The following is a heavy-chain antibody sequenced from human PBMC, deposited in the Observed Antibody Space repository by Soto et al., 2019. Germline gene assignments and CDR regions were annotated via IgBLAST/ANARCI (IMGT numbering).Heavy chain of an antibody. D-gene: IGHD5-12*01. CDR3: ATRRGYSGYDLDY. Sequence: QVQLVQSGAEVKKPGSSVKVSCKASGGTFSSYTISWVRQAPGQGLEWMGRIIPILGIANYAQKFQGRVTSTADKSTSTAYMELSSLRSEDTAVYYCATRRGYSGYDLDYWGQGTLVTVSS. V-gene: IGHV1-69*02. CDR1: GGTFSSYT. J-gene: IGHJ4*02. CDR2: IIPILGIA.